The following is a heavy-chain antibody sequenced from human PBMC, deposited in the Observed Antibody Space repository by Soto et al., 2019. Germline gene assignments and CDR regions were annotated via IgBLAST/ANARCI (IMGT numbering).Heavy chain of an antibody. Sequence: GGSLRLSCAAAGFIFSSYGMSWVRQAPGKGLQWVATIHPSGGSTHYAESVRGRFTISRDNSRDTLYLQMNSLRAEDTAVYYCAKDPSTGPPDCWGQGTTVTVSS. CDR3: AKDPSTGPPDC. D-gene: IGHD3-9*01. J-gene: IGHJ6*02. CDR2: IHPSGGST. V-gene: IGHV3-23*01. CDR1: GFIFSSYG.